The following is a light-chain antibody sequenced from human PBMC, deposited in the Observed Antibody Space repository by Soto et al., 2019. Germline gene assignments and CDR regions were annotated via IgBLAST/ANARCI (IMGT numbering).Light chain of an antibody. J-gene: IGKJ1*01. CDR1: QSVSVY. V-gene: IGKV3-20*01. CDR2: GAS. CDR3: QQYGSSGT. Sequence: EIVITQSPATLSVSPGERATLSCRASQSVSVYLSWYQQKPGQAPRLLIYGASNRATGIPDRFSGSGSGTDFTLTISRLEPEDFAVYYCQQYGSSGTFGQGTKVDIK.